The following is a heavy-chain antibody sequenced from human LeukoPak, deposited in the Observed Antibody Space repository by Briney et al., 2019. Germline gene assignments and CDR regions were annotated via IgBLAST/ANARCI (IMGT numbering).Heavy chain of an antibody. D-gene: IGHD3-16*01. V-gene: IGHV1-18*01. CDR2: ISAYNGNT. J-gene: IGHJ4*02. Sequence: ASVKVSCKASGYTFTSYGISWVRQAPGQGLEWMGWISAYNGNTDYARKFQGRVTMTTDTSISTSYMELSSLTSEDTAIYYCARGRVGEDYWGQGTLVTVSS. CDR1: GYTFTSYG. CDR3: ARGRVGEDY.